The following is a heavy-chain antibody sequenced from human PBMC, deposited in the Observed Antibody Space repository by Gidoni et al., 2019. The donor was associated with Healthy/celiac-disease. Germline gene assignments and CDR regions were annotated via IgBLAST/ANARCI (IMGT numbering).Heavy chain of an antibody. Sequence: QVTLRESGPALVKPTQTLTLTCTFSGFALSTSGMCVSWIRQPPGKALEWLALIDWDDDKYYSTSLKTRLTISKDTSTNQVVLTMTNMDPVDTATYYCARTHYDILTGYYDGYFDYWGQGTLVTVSS. V-gene: IGHV2-70*01. CDR3: ARTHYDILTGYYDGYFDY. J-gene: IGHJ4*02. D-gene: IGHD3-9*01. CDR1: GFALSTSGMC. CDR2: IDWDDDK.